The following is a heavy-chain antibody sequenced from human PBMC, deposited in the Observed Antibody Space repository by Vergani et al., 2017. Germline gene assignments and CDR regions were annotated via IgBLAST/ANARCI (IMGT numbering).Heavy chain of an antibody. V-gene: IGHV5-51*01. Sequence: EVQLLESGAEVKKPGESLKISCKASGYSFTSYWIGWVRQMPGKGLEWMGIIYPGDSDTRYSPYFQGQVTISADKSISTAYLQWSSLKASDTALYYCARRPDRRWIWFDPWGQGILVTVSS. J-gene: IGHJ5*02. CDR3: ARRPDRRWIWFDP. CDR1: GYSFTSYW. CDR2: IYPGDSDT. D-gene: IGHD1-14*01.